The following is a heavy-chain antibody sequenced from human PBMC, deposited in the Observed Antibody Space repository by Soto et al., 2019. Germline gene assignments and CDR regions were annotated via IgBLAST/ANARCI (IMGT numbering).Heavy chain of an antibody. CDR1: GGSISSGDYY. CDR3: AGWANYYDSSGYQPSETWYFDL. Sequence: TSETLSLTCTVSGGSISSGDYYWSWIRQPPGKGLEWIGYIYYSGSTYYNPSLKSRVTISVDTSKNQFSLKLSSVTAADTAVYYCAGWANYYDSSGYQPSETWYFDLWGRGTLVTVSS. D-gene: IGHD3-22*01. V-gene: IGHV4-30-4*01. J-gene: IGHJ2*01. CDR2: IYYSGST.